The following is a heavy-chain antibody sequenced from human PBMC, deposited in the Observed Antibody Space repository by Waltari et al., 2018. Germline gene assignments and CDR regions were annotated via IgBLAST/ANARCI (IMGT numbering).Heavy chain of an antibody. V-gene: IGHV1-2*02. J-gene: IGHJ4*02. CDR1: GYTFTGYY. CDR2: INPNSGGT. CDR3: ARVGPYCGGDCPPGW. D-gene: IGHD2-21*01. Sequence: QVQLVQSGAEVKKPGASVKVSCKASGYTFTGYYMHWVRQAPGQGLEWMGWINPNSGGTNNAQKFQGRVTMTRDTSISTAYMELSRLRSDDTAVYYCARVGPYCGGDCPPGWWGQGTLVTVSS.